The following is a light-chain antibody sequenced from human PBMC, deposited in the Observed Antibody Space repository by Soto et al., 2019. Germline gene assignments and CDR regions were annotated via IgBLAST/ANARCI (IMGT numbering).Light chain of an antibody. CDR2: EVS. J-gene: IGLJ2*01. CDR1: SSDVGAYDY. Sequence: QSALTQPASVSGSPGQSITISCTGTSSDVGAYDYVSWYQHHPGKAPKLMIYEVSNRPSGVSNRFSGSKSGNTASLTISGLQTEDEADYYCSSYTSSSTSAVFGGGTKLTVL. V-gene: IGLV2-14*01. CDR3: SSYTSSSTSAV.